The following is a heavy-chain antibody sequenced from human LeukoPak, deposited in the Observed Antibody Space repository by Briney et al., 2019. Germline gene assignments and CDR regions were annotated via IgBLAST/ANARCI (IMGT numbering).Heavy chain of an antibody. J-gene: IGHJ4*02. CDR1: GFTLSSYS. CDR3: ARAAYNAADY. CDR2: ISSSSGTI. D-gene: IGHD5-24*01. Sequence: GGSLRLSCAASGFTLSSYSMHWVRQAPGKGLEWVSYISSSSGTIYYADSVKGRFTISRDNAKNSLYLQMGSLRDEDTAVYYCARAAYNAADYWGQGTLVTVSS. V-gene: IGHV3-48*02.